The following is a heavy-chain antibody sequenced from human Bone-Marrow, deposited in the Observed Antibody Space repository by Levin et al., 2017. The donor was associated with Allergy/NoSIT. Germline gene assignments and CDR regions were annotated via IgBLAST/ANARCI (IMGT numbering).Heavy chain of an antibody. D-gene: IGHD1-1*01. V-gene: IGHV3-30-3*01. CDR3: ARGGIHFDY. J-gene: IGHJ4*02. CDR1: GFIFNNYA. Sequence: GGSLRLSCAVSGFIFNNYAMHWVRQAPGKGLEWVAVISLDGNTKNYVDSVKGRFSISRDNSKNTLYLHMSSLTIEDTAVYYCARGGIHFDYWGRGTLVTVSS. CDR2: ISLDGNTK.